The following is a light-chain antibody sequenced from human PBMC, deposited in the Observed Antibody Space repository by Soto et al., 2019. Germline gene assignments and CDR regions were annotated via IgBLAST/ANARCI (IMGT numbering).Light chain of an antibody. CDR1: QSLNTY. CDR2: DAS. J-gene: IGKJ5*01. CDR3: QQRIKWTIT. V-gene: IGKV3-11*01. Sequence: ELVLTRSPDTLSFSPGERATLSCRASQSLNTYLAWYQQKPGQAPRVLIYDASNRATGIPARFTGSVSGTDGTITITSLEKEDGSVYYCQQRIKWTITFGQGTRLEIK.